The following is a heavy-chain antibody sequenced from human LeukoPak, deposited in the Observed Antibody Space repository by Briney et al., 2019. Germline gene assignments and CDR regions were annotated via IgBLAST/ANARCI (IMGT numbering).Heavy chain of an antibody. CDR3: ARANSPLVRGVTFYFDS. CDR1: GFTFSSYE. D-gene: IGHD3-10*01. V-gene: IGHV3-48*03. Sequence: PGGSLRLSCAASGFTFSSYEMNWVRQAPGKGLEWVSYISSSGSTIYYADSVKGRFTISRDNAKNSLYLQMNSLRDEDTAVYFCARANSPLVRGVTFYFDSWGQGTLVTVSS. J-gene: IGHJ4*02. CDR2: ISSSGSTI.